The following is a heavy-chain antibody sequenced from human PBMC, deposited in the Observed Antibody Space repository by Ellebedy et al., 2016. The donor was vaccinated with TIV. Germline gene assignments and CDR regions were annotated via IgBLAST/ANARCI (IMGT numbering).Heavy chain of an antibody. V-gene: IGHV3-23*01. J-gene: IGHJ4*02. Sequence: GESLKISXAASGFAFSTYAMSWVRQAPGKGLEWVSAIGGSGDTTFYADSVKGRFTISRDNSKNTLYLQMNSLRAEDTAIYYCAKVGDDTTGYCTSTSCPKYHGYWGQGTLVTVSS. CDR2: IGGSGDTT. D-gene: IGHD2-2*01. CDR3: AKVGDDTTGYCTSTSCPKYHGY. CDR1: GFAFSTYA.